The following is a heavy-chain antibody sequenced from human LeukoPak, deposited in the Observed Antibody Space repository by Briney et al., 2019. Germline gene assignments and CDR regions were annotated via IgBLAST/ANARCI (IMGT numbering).Heavy chain of an antibody. CDR3: ARDWRISYYYGSGSYGPLDY. CDR2: IYYSGST. Sequence: SETLSLTCTVSGGSISSSSYYWGWLRQPPGKGLEWIGSIYYSGSTYYNPSLKSRATISVDTSKNQFSLKLSSVTAADTAVYYCARDWRISYYYGSGSYGPLDYWGQGTLVTVSS. D-gene: IGHD3-10*01. J-gene: IGHJ4*02. V-gene: IGHV4-39*07. CDR1: GGSISSSSYY.